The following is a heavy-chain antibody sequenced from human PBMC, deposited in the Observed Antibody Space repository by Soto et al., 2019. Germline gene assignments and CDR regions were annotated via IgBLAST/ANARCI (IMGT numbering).Heavy chain of an antibody. V-gene: IGHV3-23*01. J-gene: IGHJ4*02. CDR2: VSGSGGTT. CDR1: GFTFSSYA. Sequence: EVPLLESGGGLVQPGGSVRLSCAASGFTFSSYAMSWVRQAPGKGLEWVSAVSGSGGTTYYADSVTGRFTISRDNSKNTVYLQMNSLRVEDTAVYYCATWYYHDSSPRKYLESWGQGTLVIVSS. CDR3: ATWYYHDSSPRKYLES. D-gene: IGHD3-22*01.